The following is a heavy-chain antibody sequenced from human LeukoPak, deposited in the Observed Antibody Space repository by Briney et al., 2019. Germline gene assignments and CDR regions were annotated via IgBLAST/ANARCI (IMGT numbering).Heavy chain of an antibody. J-gene: IGHJ3*02. CDR2: IKEDGSDK. Sequence: PGGSLRLSCAASGFTFSSTWMSWVRQAPGKGREGVANIKEDGSDKYYVDSVKGRFTVSRDNANNLLHLQMNGLGAEDTAVYFCASGGKLGASDIWGQGTMAPVST. CDR3: ASGGKLGASDI. CDR1: GFTFSSTW. V-gene: IGHV3-7*01. D-gene: IGHD3-16*01.